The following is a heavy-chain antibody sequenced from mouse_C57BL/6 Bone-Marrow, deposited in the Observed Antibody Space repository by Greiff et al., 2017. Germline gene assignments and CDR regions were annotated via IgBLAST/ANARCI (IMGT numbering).Heavy chain of an antibody. CDR2: INPYNGGT. D-gene: IGHD1-1*01. Sequence: EVQLQQSGPVLVKPGASVKMSCKASGYTFTDYYMNWVKQSHGKSLEWIGVINPYNGGTSYNQKFKGKATLTVDKSSSTAYMELHSLTSEDTAVYYCASHYYGSYYAMDYRGEGTSVTVSS. J-gene: IGHJ4*01. CDR3: ASHYYGSYYAMDY. CDR1: GYTFTDYY. V-gene: IGHV1-19*01.